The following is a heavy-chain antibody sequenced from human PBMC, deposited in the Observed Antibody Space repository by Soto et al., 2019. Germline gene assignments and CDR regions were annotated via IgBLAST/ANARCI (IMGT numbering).Heavy chain of an antibody. CDR3: AMVDVYAATSPQDV. CDR1: GYTFTRYG. D-gene: IGHD2-8*01. CDR2: INTYNGNT. V-gene: IGHV1-18*01. J-gene: IGHJ6*02. Sequence: QVQLVQSGAEVKNPGASVKVSCKASGYTFTRYGIGWARQAPGQGLEWMGWINTYNGNTNYAKNGQGRVTLTTDTSTSTASMALMSLRSNDTDIYDCAMVDVYAATSPQDVWGQGTTVIVSS.